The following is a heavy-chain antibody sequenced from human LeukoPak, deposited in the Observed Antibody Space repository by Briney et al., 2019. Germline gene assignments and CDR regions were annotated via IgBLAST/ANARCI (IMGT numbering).Heavy chain of an antibody. V-gene: IGHV1-2*02. D-gene: IGHD2-2*01. CDR2: INPNSGGT. CDR1: GYTFTGYY. CDR3: ARALMRVVPAATFGY. J-gene: IGHJ4*02. Sequence: ASMKVSCKASGYTFTGYYMHWVRQAPGQGLEWMGWINPNSGGTNYAQKFQGRVTMTRDTSISTAYMELSRLRSDDTAVYYCARALMRVVPAATFGYWGQGTLVTVSS.